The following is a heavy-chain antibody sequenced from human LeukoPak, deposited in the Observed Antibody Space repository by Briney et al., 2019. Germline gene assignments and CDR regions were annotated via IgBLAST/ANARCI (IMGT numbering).Heavy chain of an antibody. CDR2: ISGSGGST. CDR1: GFTFSSYA. D-gene: IGHD3-16*02. CDR3: AKVSDDYVWGSYRPACFDY. Sequence: GGSLRLSCAASGFTFSSYAMSWVRQAPGKGLEWVSAISGSGGSTYYADSVKGRFTISRDNPKNTLYLQMNSLRAEDTAVYYCAKVSDDYVWGSYRPACFDYWGQGTLVTVSS. V-gene: IGHV3-23*01. J-gene: IGHJ4*02.